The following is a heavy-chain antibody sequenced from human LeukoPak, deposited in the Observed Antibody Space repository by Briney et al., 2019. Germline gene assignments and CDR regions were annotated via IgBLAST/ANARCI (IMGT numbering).Heavy chain of an antibody. CDR3: ATYNWNAYYFDY. J-gene: IGHJ4*02. D-gene: IGHD1-1*01. CDR1: GFTFSAYT. CDR2: ITNSDNTI. V-gene: IGHV3-11*04. Sequence: GGSLRLSCATSGFTFSAYTMSWIRQAPGKGLEWLSYITNSDNTIYNADSVKGRFTISRDNAKNSLYLQMNSLRAEDTAVYYCATYNWNAYYFDYWGQGTLVTVSS.